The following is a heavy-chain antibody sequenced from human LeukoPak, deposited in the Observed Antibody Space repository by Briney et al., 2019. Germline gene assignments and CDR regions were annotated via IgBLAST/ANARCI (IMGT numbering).Heavy chain of an antibody. CDR2: IYHSGST. Sequence: PSETLSLTCAVSGYSISSGYYWGWIRQPPGKGLEWIGSIYHSGSTYYNPSLKSRVTISVDTSKNQFSLKLSSVTAADTAVYYCARVGSGWSPFYMDVWGKGTTVTVSS. V-gene: IGHV4-38-2*01. CDR1: GYSISSGYY. CDR3: ARVGSGWSPFYMDV. D-gene: IGHD6-19*01. J-gene: IGHJ6*03.